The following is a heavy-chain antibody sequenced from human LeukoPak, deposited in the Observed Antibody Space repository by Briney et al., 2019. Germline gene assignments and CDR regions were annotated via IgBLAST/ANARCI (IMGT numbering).Heavy chain of an antibody. CDR3: ARVGYSSSSRFREAILLS. D-gene: IGHD6-6*01. Sequence: ASVKVSCKASGGTFSSYAISWVRQAPGQGLEWMGGIIPTFGTANYAQKFQGRVTITTDESTSTAYMELSSLRSEDTAVYYCARVGYSSSSRFREAILLSWGQGTLVTVSS. CDR1: GGTFSSYA. V-gene: IGHV1-69*05. CDR2: IIPTFGTA. J-gene: IGHJ5*02.